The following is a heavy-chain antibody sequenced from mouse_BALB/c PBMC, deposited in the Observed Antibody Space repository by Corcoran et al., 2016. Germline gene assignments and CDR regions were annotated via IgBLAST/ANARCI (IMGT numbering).Heavy chain of an antibody. D-gene: IGHD1-2*01. CDR2: INPNNGGT. CDR1: GYTFTDYN. CDR3: ASRGITTATFDY. Sequence: EVLLQQSGPELVKPGASVKIPCKASGYTFTDYNMDWVKQSHGKSLEWIGDINPNNGGTIYNQKFKGKATLTVDKSSSTAYMELRSLTSEDTAVYYCASRGITTATFDYWGQGTTLTVSS. J-gene: IGHJ2*01. V-gene: IGHV1-18*01.